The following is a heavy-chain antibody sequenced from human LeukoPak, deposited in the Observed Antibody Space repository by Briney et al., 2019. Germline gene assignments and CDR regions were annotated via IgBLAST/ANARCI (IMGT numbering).Heavy chain of an antibody. Sequence: ASVKVSCKASGYTFTNYGISWVRQAPGQGLEWMGIINPSGGSTSYAQKFQGRVTMTRDTSTSTVYMELSSLRSEDTAVYYCAREGCSSTSCSTIDYYYYGMDVWGQGTTVTVSS. J-gene: IGHJ6*02. CDR2: INPSGGST. CDR3: AREGCSSTSCSTIDYYYYGMDV. V-gene: IGHV1-46*01. CDR1: GYTFTNYG. D-gene: IGHD2-2*02.